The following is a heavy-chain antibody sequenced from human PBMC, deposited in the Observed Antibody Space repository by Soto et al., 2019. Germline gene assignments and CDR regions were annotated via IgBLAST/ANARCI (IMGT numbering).Heavy chain of an antibody. Sequence: PSETLSLTCTVSGGSISSSSYYWGWTRQPPGKGLEWIGSIYYSGSTYYNPSLKSRVTISVDTSKNQFSLKLSSVTAADTAVYYCASRPDCSSTSCYRAGAWGKGTLVTVSS. CDR1: GGSISSSSYY. D-gene: IGHD2-2*01. CDR2: IYYSGST. V-gene: IGHV4-39*01. CDR3: ASRPDCSSTSCYRAGA. J-gene: IGHJ5*02.